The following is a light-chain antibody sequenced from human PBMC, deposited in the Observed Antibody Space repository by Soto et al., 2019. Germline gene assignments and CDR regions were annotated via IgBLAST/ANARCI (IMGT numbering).Light chain of an antibody. Sequence: DIQMTQSPSTLSASVGDRVTITCRASQSISSWLAWYQQKPGKAPKLLIYDAFSLESGVPSRFSGSGSGTEFTLTIIRLQPDDFASYYCQQYSTHLYTFGPGTKLEI. CDR2: DAF. CDR3: QQYSTHLYT. V-gene: IGKV1-5*01. J-gene: IGKJ2*01. CDR1: QSISSW.